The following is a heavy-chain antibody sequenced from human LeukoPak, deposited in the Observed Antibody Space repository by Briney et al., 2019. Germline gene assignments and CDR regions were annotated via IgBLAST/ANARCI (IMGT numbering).Heavy chain of an antibody. D-gene: IGHD3-10*01. J-gene: IGHJ4*02. CDR3: ARVTYGSGTYGAFDY. Sequence: GGSLRLSCAASGFTFSSYGMNWVRQAPGKGLEWVSVISGSGGNTYYADSVKGRFTISRDNSKNTLYLQMNSLRAEDTAVYYCARVTYGSGTYGAFDYWGQGTLVTVSS. CDR2: ISGSGGNT. CDR1: GFTFSSYG. V-gene: IGHV3-23*01.